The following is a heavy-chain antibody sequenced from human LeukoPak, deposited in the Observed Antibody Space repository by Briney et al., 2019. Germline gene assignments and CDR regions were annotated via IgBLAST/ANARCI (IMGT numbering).Heavy chain of an antibody. J-gene: IGHJ4*02. CDR2: ISWNSGSI. V-gene: IGHV3-9*03. CDR1: GFTFDDYA. D-gene: IGHD6-13*01. CDR3: AKAISSWCEHPFHY. Sequence: GGSLRLSCAASGFTFDDYAMHWVRQAPGKGLEWVSGISWNSGSIGYADSVKGRFTISRGNAKNSLYLQMNSLRAEDMALYYCAKAISSWCEHPFHYWGQGTLVTVSS.